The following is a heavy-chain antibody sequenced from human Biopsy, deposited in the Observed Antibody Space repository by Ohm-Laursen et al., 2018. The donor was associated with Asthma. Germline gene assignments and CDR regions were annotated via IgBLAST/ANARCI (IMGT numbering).Heavy chain of an antibody. Sequence: SLRLSCTASGFSFSNYGMHWVRQAPGKGLEWVAGIFFDGSNKYYADSVKGRFTISRDNSKDTLYLQVNSLRGDDTAVYYCARGKMWGRSYYFDYWGQGTLVTVSS. CDR1: GFSFSNYG. CDR2: IFFDGSNK. V-gene: IGHV3-30*03. CDR3: ARGKMWGRSYYFDY. J-gene: IGHJ4*02. D-gene: IGHD6-6*01.